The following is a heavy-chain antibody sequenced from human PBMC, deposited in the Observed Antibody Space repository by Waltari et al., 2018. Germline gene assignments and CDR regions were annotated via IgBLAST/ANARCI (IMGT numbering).Heavy chain of an antibody. Sequence: EVQLVESGGGLVQPGGSLRLSCAASGFTFSSYWMSWVRQAPGKGLEWVANIKQDGSEKYYVDSVKGRFTISRDNAKNSLYLQMNSLRAEDTAVYYCARDRDDCSSTSCYVGPRDYWGQGTLVTVSS. V-gene: IGHV3-7*01. J-gene: IGHJ4*02. CDR1: GFTFSSYW. CDR2: IKQDGSEK. CDR3: ARDRDDCSSTSCYVGPRDY. D-gene: IGHD2-2*01.